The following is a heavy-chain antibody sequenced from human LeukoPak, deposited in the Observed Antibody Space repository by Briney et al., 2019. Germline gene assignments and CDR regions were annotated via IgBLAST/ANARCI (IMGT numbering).Heavy chain of an antibody. J-gene: IGHJ4*02. CDR1: GFTFGSYA. CDR2: ISVRGRST. CDR3: AKGVYDSSGYYYFDY. Sequence: QPGGSLRLSCAASGFTFGSYAMSWVRQAPGKGLEWVSTISVRGRSTYYADSLKGRFTISRDNSKNTLYLQMNSLGADDTAVYYCAKGVYDSSGYYYFDYWGQGTLVTVSS. V-gene: IGHV3-23*01. D-gene: IGHD3-22*01.